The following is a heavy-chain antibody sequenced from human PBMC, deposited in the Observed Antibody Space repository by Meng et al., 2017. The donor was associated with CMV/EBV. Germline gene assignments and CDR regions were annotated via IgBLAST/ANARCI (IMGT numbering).Heavy chain of an antibody. CDR3: AKRDGRSPWYFDL. D-gene: IGHD3-16*01. V-gene: IGHV1-69*10. J-gene: IGHJ2*01. CDR2: LIPMLDTP. Sequence: SVKVSCKASGGTFSSYVLNWVRQAPGQGLEWMGGLIPMLDTPEYAQKFQGRVTFPADKSTSTAYMELTSLTSDDTAVYYCAKRDGRSPWYFDLWGRGTLVTVSS. CDR1: GGTFSSYV.